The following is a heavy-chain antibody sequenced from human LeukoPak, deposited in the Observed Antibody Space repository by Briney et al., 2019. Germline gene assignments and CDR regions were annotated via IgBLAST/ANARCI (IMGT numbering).Heavy chain of an antibody. CDR1: GFTFSVYY. V-gene: IGHV3-11*01. CDR3: ARDRYYDSSGYFGY. D-gene: IGHD3-22*01. Sequence: GGSLRLSCAVSGFTFSVYYMSWIRQAPGKGLEWVSYISSSGSTIYYADSVKGRFTISRDNAKNSLYLQMNSLRAEDTAVYYCARDRYYDSSGYFGYWGQGTLVTVSS. J-gene: IGHJ4*02. CDR2: ISSSGSTI.